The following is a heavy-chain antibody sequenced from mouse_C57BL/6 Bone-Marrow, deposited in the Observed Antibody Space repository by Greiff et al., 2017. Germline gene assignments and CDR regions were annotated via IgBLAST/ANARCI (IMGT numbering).Heavy chain of an antibody. V-gene: IGHV2-9-1*01. CDR2: IWTGGGT. CDR1: GFSLTSYA. CDR3: ARDYYGNSYQYFDV. Sequence: VQLQESGPGLVAPSQSLSITCTVSGFSLTSYAISWVRQPPGKGLEWLGVIWTGGGTNYNSTLKSRLSISKDNSKSQVFLKMNSLQTDDTARYYCARDYYGNSYQYFDVWGTGTTVTVSS. J-gene: IGHJ1*03. D-gene: IGHD1-1*01.